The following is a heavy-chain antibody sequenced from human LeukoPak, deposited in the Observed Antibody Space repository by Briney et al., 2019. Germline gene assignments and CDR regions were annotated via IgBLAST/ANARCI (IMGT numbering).Heavy chain of an antibody. D-gene: IGHD2-15*01. CDR2: IYYSGST. Sequence: PSETLSLTCTVSGGSINNYYWSWIRQPPGKGLEWIGFIYYSGSTNYNPSLKSRVTMSVDTSKNQFSLKLSSVTAADTAVYYCARADCSGGSCYAFDIWGQGTMVTVSS. CDR3: ARADCSGGSCYAFDI. J-gene: IGHJ3*02. V-gene: IGHV4-59*01. CDR1: GGSINNYY.